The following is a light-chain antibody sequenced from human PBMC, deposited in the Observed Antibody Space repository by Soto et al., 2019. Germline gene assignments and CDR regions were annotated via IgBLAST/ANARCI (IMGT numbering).Light chain of an antibody. J-gene: IGLJ1*01. CDR2: DVS. V-gene: IGLV2-14*01. CDR1: SRDVGGYNY. Sequence: QSALTQPASVSGSPGQSITISCTGTSRDVGGYNYVSWYQQHPGKAPKFMIYDVSNRPSGVSNRFSGSKSGNTASLTISELQAEFVADYYSSSYTTSNPPQIVFGTGTKFTVL. CDR3: SSYTTSNPPQIV.